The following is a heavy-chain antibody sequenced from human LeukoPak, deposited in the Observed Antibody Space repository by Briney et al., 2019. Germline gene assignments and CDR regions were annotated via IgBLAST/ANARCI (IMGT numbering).Heavy chain of an antibody. J-gene: IGHJ4*02. CDR3: ATSGSYWLGFDY. CDR2: IYYSGST. D-gene: IGHD1-26*01. CDR1: GGSISSSSYY. V-gene: IGHV4-39*07. Sequence: PSETLSLTCTVSGGSISSSSYYWGWIRQPPGKGLEWIGSIYYSGSTYYNPSLKSRVTISVDTSKNHFSLKLSSVTAADTAVYYCATSGSYWLGFDYWGQGTLVTVSS.